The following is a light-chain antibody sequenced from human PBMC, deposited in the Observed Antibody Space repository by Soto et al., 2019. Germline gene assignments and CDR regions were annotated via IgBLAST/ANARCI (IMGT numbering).Light chain of an antibody. J-gene: IGKJ5*01. CDR3: LHRMNWPLT. CDR2: DAS. V-gene: IGKV3-11*01. Sequence: EIVLTQSPGALSLSAGEGGSLSCRARQSVYVNLAWYQQKPGQDPRLLIYDASERATGIPARFSGSGSETDFTLTISSLEPEDFGVYYCLHRMNWPLTFGQGTRLEI. CDR1: QSVYVN.